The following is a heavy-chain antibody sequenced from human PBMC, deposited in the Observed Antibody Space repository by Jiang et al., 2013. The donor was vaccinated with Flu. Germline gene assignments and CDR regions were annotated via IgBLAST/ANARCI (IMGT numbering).Heavy chain of an antibody. V-gene: IGHV2-5*02. CDR3: AHRPLSYDFWSGYYPETMYNWFDP. D-gene: IGHD3-3*01. CDR1: GFSLSTSGVG. Sequence: KPTQTLTLTCTFSGFSLSTSGVGVGWIRQPPGKALEWLALIYWDDDKRYSPSLKSRLTITKDTSKNQVVLTMTNMDPVDTATYYCAHRPLSYDFWSGYYPETMYNWFDPWGQGTLVTVSS. J-gene: IGHJ5*02. CDR2: IYWDDDK.